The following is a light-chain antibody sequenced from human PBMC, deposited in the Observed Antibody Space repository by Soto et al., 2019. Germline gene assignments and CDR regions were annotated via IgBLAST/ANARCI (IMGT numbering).Light chain of an antibody. Sequence: QSALPQPASVSGSPGQTITISCTGTSSDVGGYNYVSWYQHNPGKAPKLLTYEVSNRPSGVSDRFSGSKSDNMASLTISGLQAEDEADYYCSSYTSTNTPVVFGGGTKVTVL. CDR2: EVS. CDR1: SSDVGGYNY. J-gene: IGLJ2*01. CDR3: SSYTSTNTPVV. V-gene: IGLV2-14*01.